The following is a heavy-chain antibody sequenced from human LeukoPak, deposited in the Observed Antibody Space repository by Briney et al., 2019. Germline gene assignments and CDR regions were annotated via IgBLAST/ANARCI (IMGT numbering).Heavy chain of an antibody. Sequence: GGSLRLSCAASGFTFSDYYMSWIRQAPGKGLEWVSYISSSGSTIYYADSVKGRFTISRDNAKNSLYLQVNSLRAEDTAVYYRARGSRYGDYYFDYWGQGTLVTVSS. V-gene: IGHV3-11*01. CDR2: ISSSGSTI. CDR1: GFTFSDYY. D-gene: IGHD4-17*01. CDR3: ARGSRYGDYYFDY. J-gene: IGHJ4*02.